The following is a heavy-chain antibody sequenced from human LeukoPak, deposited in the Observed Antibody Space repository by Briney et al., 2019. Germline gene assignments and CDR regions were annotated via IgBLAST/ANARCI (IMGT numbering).Heavy chain of an antibody. J-gene: IGHJ4*02. Sequence: GGSLRLSCAASGFSFSTFGMHWVRQTPGKGLEWVSHISKDETNKYYADSVKGRFTISRDTSKNTLFLQMNSLRAEDTAVYYCARASYGDYDYWGQGTLVTVSS. CDR3: ARASYGDYDY. V-gene: IGHV3-33*05. D-gene: IGHD4-17*01. CDR2: ISKDETNK. CDR1: GFSFSTFG.